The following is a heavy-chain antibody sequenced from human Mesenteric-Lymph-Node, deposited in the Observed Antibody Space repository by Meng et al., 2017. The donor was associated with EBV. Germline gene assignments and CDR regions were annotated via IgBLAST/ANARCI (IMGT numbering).Heavy chain of an antibody. CDR3: ARHEDSSSWYDY. J-gene: IGHJ4*02. D-gene: IGHD6-13*01. CDR2: IYYSGST. V-gene: IGHV4-39*01. CDR1: GGYLSSSSYY. Sequence: QLQLQEQCPGLVNPSETLSLTSTVSGGYLSSSSYYWGWICQPPGKGLEWIGSIYYSGSTYYNPSLKSRVTISVDTSKNQFSLKLSSVTAADTAVYYCARHEDSSSWYDYWGQGTLVTVSS.